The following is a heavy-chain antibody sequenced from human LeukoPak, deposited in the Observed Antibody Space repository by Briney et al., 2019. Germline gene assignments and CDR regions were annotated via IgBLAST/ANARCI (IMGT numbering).Heavy chain of an antibody. Sequence: SETLSLTCTVSGGSISSSSYYWGWIRRPPGKGLEWIGEINHSGSTNYNPSLKSRVTISVDTSKNQFSLKLSSVTAADTAVYYCARGTGYPLIGWGQGTLVTVSS. J-gene: IGHJ4*02. D-gene: IGHD3-22*01. CDR3: ARGTGYPLIG. V-gene: IGHV4-39*07. CDR2: INHSGST. CDR1: GGSISSSSYY.